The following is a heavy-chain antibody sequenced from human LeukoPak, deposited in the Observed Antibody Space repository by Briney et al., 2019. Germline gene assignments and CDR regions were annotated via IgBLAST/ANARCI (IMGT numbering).Heavy chain of an antibody. CDR3: ATDDRDYYYYYMDV. Sequence: PGGSLGLSCAASGFTFSIYGMNWVRQAPGKGLEWVSSISSTGGDIYYADSVRGRFTISRDNAKNSLYLQLNRLGAEDTAVYFCATDDRDYYYYYMDVWGKGTTLTVSS. CDR2: ISSTGGDI. V-gene: IGHV3-21*01. D-gene: IGHD3-10*01. CDR1: GFTFSIYG. J-gene: IGHJ6*03.